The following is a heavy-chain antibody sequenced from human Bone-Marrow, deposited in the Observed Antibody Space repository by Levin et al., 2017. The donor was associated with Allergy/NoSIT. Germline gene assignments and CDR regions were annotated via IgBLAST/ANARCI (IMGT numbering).Heavy chain of an antibody. CDR3: ARGIHDYGDYEFDY. CDR2: IIPIFGTA. CDR1: GGTFSSYA. Sequence: KISCKASGGTFSSYAISWVRQAPGQGLEWMGGIIPIFGTANYAQKFQGRVTITADKSTSTAYMELSSLRSEDTAVYYCARGIHDYGDYEFDYWGQGTLVTVSS. J-gene: IGHJ4*02. V-gene: IGHV1-69*06. D-gene: IGHD4-17*01.